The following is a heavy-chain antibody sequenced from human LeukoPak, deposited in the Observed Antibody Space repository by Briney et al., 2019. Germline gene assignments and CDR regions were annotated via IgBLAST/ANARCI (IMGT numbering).Heavy chain of an antibody. CDR1: GGSISSSSYY. CDR3: ARASARGYSYGYYYMDV. D-gene: IGHD5-18*01. V-gene: IGHV4-39*07. Sequence: SETLSLTCSVSGGSISSSSYYWAWIRQPPGKGLEWIASIYYSGSTYYNPSLRSRVTISVDTSKNQFSLKLSSVTAADTAVYYCARASARGYSYGYYYMDVWGKGTTVTVSS. J-gene: IGHJ6*03. CDR2: IYYSGST.